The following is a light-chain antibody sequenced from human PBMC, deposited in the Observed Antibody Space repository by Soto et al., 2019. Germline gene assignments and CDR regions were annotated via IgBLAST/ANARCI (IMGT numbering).Light chain of an antibody. CDR3: QQYGSSPQVYT. V-gene: IGKV3-20*01. CDR2: GAS. Sequence: EIVLTQSPGTLSLSPVERATLSCRASQSVSSSYLAWYQQKPGQAPRLLIYGASSMATGIPDRFSGSGSGTDFTLTISRLEPEDFAVYYCQQYGSSPQVYTFGQGTKLEIK. J-gene: IGKJ2*01. CDR1: QSVSSSY.